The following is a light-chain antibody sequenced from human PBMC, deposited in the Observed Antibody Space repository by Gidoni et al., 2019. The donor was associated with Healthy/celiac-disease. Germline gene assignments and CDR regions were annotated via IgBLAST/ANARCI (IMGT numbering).Light chain of an antibody. CDR3: QKYYSYPQT. CDR2: AAS. Sequence: AIRMTQSPSSFSASTGDRVTITCRASQGISSYLAWYQQKPGKAPKLLIYAASTLQSGVPSRCSGSGTGTDFTLTIRGLQSEDFETYYCQKYYSYPQTFGQGTKVEIK. J-gene: IGKJ1*01. V-gene: IGKV1-8*01. CDR1: QGISSY.